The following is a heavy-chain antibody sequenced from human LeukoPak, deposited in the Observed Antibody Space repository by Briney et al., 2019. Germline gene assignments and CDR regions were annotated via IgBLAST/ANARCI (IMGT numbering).Heavy chain of an antibody. CDR1: GGSFSGYY. CDR2: INNSGNT. Sequence: SETLSLTCAVYGGSFSGYYWNWIRQPPGKGLEWIGEINNSGNTNYNPSLKSRVTMSVDTSKNQFSLKLSSVTAADTAVYYCARETYYYGSGSYPFDYWGQGTLVTVSS. J-gene: IGHJ4*02. D-gene: IGHD3-10*01. CDR3: ARETYYYGSGSYPFDY. V-gene: IGHV4-34*01.